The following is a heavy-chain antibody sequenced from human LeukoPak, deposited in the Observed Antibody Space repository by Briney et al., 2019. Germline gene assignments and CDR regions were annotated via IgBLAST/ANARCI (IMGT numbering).Heavy chain of an antibody. CDR2: IYTSGST. CDR1: GGSISSGSYY. V-gene: IGHV4-61*02. J-gene: IGHJ6*03. D-gene: IGHD4-23*01. CDR3: ARDGEATVVKDYYYYYYMDV. Sequence: SQTLSLTCTVSGGSISSGSYYWSWIRQPAGKGLEWIGRIYTSGSTNYNPSLKSRVTISVDTSKNQFSLKLSSVTAADTAVYYCARDGEATVVKDYYYYYYMDVWGKGTTVTVSS.